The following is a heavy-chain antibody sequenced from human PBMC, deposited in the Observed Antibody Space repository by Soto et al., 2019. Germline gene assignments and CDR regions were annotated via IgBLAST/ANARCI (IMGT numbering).Heavy chain of an antibody. V-gene: IGHV3-53*01. CDR2: LSDRGTS. CDR3: AGDYASGGYDF. CDR1: GFTFSTY. D-gene: IGHD5-12*01. Sequence: GGSLRLSCAASGFTFSTYMSWVRQAPGRGLEWVSTLSDRGTSHYADSVTGRFSVSRDNSKNTLYLQMNGLRVDDTAIYYCAGDYASGGYDFRGQGTQVTVSS. J-gene: IGHJ4*02.